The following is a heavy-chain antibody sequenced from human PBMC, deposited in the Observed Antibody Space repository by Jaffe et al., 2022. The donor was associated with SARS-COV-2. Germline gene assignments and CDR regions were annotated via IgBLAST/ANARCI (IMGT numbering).Heavy chain of an antibody. CDR1: GGSISTNNY. CDR2: IYSGGST. V-gene: IGHV4-39*02. Sequence: QLQLQESGPGLVKSSETLSLTCTVSGGSISTNNYWGWIRQPAGKGLEWIGNIYSGGSTYYSPSLKSRVTISIDTTKNHFSLKLNFVTAADTAVYYCARRYGGTSTAYDIWGQGTMVTVSS. J-gene: IGHJ3*02. D-gene: IGHD4-17*01. CDR3: ARRYGGTSTAYDI.